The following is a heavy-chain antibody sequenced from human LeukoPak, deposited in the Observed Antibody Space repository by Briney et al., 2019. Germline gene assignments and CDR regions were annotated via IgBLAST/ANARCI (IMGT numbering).Heavy chain of an antibody. CDR1: GYSISSGYY. CDR2: IYYSGST. CDR3: ARVGLYSSRVFDY. V-gene: IGHV4-38-2*02. D-gene: IGHD6-13*01. Sequence: SETLSLTCTVSGYSISSGYYWGWIRQPPGKGLEWIGYIYYSGSTNYNPSLKSRVTISVDTSKNQFSLKLSSVTAADTAVYYCARVGLYSSRVFDYWGQGTLVTVSS. J-gene: IGHJ4*02.